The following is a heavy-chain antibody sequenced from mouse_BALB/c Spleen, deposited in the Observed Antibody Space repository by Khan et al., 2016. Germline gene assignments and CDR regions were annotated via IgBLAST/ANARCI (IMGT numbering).Heavy chain of an antibody. Sequence: VQLQQSGAELVRPGALVKLSCKASGFNIKDYYMHWVKQRPEQGLEWIGWIDPENGNTIYDPKFQGKASITADTSSNTAYLQLSSLTSEDTAVYYGAPLLLGGRAWFAYWGHGTLVTVSA. CDR2: IDPENGNT. D-gene: IGHD4-1*01. V-gene: IGHV14-1*02. CDR1: GFNIKDYY. J-gene: IGHJ3*01. CDR3: APLLLGGRAWFAY.